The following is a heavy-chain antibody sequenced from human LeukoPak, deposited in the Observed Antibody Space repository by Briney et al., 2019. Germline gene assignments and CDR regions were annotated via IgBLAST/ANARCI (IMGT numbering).Heavy chain of an antibody. CDR3: ATADCSSTSCSDY. J-gene: IGHJ4*02. V-gene: IGHV1-69*01. CDR1: GGTFSSYA. D-gene: IGHD2-2*01. Sequence: SVKVSCKASGGTFSSYAISWVRQAPGQGLEWMGGIIPIFGTANYAQKFQGRVTITADESTSTAYMELSSLRSEDTAVYYCATADCSSTSCSDYWGQGTLVTVSS. CDR2: IIPIFGTA.